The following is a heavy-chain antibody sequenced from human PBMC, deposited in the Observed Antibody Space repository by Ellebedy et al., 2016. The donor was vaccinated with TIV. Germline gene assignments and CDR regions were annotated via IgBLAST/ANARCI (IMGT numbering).Heavy chain of an antibody. J-gene: IGHJ3*02. D-gene: IGHD4/OR15-4a*01. CDR2: INSINGGT. V-gene: IGHV1-2*02. CDR3: ARDKSDYEGTAFDI. Sequence: AASVKVSCKASGYTFTGHYMHWVRQAPGQGLEWMGWINSINGGTNYAQKFQGRVAMTRDTSISAAYMELSRLRSDDTALYYCARDKSDYEGTAFDIWGQGTMVTVSS. CDR1: GYTFTGHY.